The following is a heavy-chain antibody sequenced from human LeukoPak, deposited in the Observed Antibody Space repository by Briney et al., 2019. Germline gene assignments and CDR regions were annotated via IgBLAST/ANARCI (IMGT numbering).Heavy chain of an antibody. CDR1: GGTFSSYA. V-gene: IGHV1-69*13. CDR2: IIPIFGTA. J-gene: IGHJ6*02. CDR3: ARGPPELAVDYYYYGMDV. D-gene: IGHD6-19*01. Sequence: SVKVSCKASGGTFSSYAISWVRQAPGQGLEWMGGIIPIFGTANYAQKFQGRVTITADESTSTAYMELSSLRSEDTTVYYCARGPPELAVDYYYYGMDVWGQGTTDTVSS.